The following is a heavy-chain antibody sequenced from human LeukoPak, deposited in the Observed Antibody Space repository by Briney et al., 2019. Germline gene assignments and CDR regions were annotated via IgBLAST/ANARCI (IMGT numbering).Heavy chain of an antibody. Sequence: ASVKVSCKASGGTFSSYAISWERQAPGQGLEWMGRIIPIFGIANYAQKFQGRVTITADKSTSTAYMELSSLRSEDTAVYYCARAGEDIVVVPEWFDPWGQGTLVTVSS. J-gene: IGHJ5*02. CDR1: GGTFSSYA. V-gene: IGHV1-69*04. D-gene: IGHD2-2*01. CDR3: ARAGEDIVVVPEWFDP. CDR2: IIPIFGIA.